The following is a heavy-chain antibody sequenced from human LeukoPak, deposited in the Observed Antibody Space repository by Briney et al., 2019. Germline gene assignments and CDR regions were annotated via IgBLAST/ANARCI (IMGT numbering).Heavy chain of an antibody. Sequence: GGSLRLSCAASGFTFSSYGVHWVRQAPGKGLEWVAVISYDGSNKYYADSVKGRFTISRDNSKNTLYLQMNSLRAEDTAVYYCANWGAIAAPFDYWGQGTLVTVSS. J-gene: IGHJ4*02. CDR2: ISYDGSNK. CDR1: GFTFSSYG. V-gene: IGHV3-30*18. CDR3: ANWGAIAAPFDY. D-gene: IGHD6-13*01.